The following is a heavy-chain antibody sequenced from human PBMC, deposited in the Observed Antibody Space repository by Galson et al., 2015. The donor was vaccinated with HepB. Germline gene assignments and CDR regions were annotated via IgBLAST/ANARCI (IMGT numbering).Heavy chain of an antibody. V-gene: IGHV1-18*01. D-gene: IGHD2-2*01. CDR1: GYTFTRYG. Sequence: SVKVSCKASGYTFTRYGISWVRQAPEQGLEWMGWISAYNGNTNYAQKPQGRVTMTTDTSTSTAYMELRSLRSDDTAVYYCARDAPADICSSTSCYWGAFVYWGQGTLVTVSS. CDR3: ARDAPADICSSTSCYWGAFVY. CDR2: ISAYNGNT. J-gene: IGHJ4*02.